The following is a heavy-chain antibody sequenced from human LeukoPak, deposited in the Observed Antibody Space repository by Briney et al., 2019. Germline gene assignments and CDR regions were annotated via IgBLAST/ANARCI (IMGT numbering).Heavy chain of an antibody. V-gene: IGHV3-7*01. CDR3: ARDPGRGSYFDS. CDR2: INQDSSEK. D-gene: IGHD3-16*01. Sequence: GGSLRLSCAASGFTFSRYWMTWVRQAPGKGLERVADINQDSSEKYYVDSVKGRFTTSRDNGKNSLYLQMNSLRAEDTAMYYCARDPGRGSYFDSWGQGTLVTVSS. CDR1: GFTFSRYW. J-gene: IGHJ4*02.